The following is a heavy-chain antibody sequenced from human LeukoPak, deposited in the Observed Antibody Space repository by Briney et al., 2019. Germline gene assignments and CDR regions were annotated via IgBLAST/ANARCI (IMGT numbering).Heavy chain of an antibody. CDR2: IKPDGSEK. CDR1: GFTFSDKY. J-gene: IGHJ4*02. Sequence: PGGSLRLSCTVSGFTFSDKYMGWVRRAPGKGLEWVGNIKPDGSEKYYVDSLKGRFITSRDNAKNSLYLQMNSLRAEDVAVYYCAKYFYDGSGTHYFDYWGQGTPVTVSS. CDR3: AKYFYDGSGTHYFDY. D-gene: IGHD3-22*01. V-gene: IGHV3-7*01.